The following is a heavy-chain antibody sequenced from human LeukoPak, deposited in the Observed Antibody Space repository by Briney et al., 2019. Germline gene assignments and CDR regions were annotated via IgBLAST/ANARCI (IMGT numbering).Heavy chain of an antibody. J-gene: IGHJ3*02. CDR2: ISSSSSYI. Sequence: GGSLRLSCAASGFTFSSYSMNWVRQAPGKGLEWVSSISSSSSYIYYADSVKGRFTISRDNAKNSLYLQMNSLRAGDTAVYYCARGNYGDSEPRAFDIWGQGTMVTVSS. CDR1: GFTFSSYS. CDR3: ARGNYGDSEPRAFDI. D-gene: IGHD4-17*01. V-gene: IGHV3-21*01.